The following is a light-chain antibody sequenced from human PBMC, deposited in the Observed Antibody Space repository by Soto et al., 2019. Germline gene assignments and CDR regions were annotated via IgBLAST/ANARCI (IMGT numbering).Light chain of an antibody. Sequence: EIVMTQSPATLSVSPGERATLSCRASQSVSSNLAWYQQKPGQAPRLLIYGASTRATGIPARFSGSGSGTEFTLTISSLQSEDFALYYCQHYNNWPPWTFCQGTKVEIK. CDR3: QHYNNWPPWT. CDR2: GAS. J-gene: IGKJ1*01. CDR1: QSVSSN. V-gene: IGKV3-15*01.